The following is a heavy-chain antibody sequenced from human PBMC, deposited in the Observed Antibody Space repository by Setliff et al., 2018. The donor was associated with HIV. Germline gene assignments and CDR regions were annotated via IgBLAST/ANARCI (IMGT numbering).Heavy chain of an antibody. Sequence: SETLSLTCTVSGGSISSGGYYWNWIRQHPGKDLEWIGYIYYSGSTYYNPSLKSRVTISVDTSKNQFSLKLRSVSAADTAVYYCARDTRRAATETYYFDYWGQGTLVTVSS. CDR1: GGSISSGGYY. D-gene: IGHD6-13*01. V-gene: IGHV4-31*03. J-gene: IGHJ4*02. CDR2: IYYSGST. CDR3: ARDTRRAATETYYFDY.